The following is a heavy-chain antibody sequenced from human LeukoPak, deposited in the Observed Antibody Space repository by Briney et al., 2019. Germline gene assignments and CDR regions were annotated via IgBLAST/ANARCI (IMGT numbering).Heavy chain of an antibody. CDR2: ISGSGST. V-gene: IGHV4-4*07. CDR3: ARTTEDCSRTSCYQYWFDP. Sequence: SETLSLTCSVSGDSISYFYWSWIRQAAGKGLEWIGRISGSGSTYYNPSLKSRVTISVDTSKNQFSLKVNSVTAADTAVYYCARTTEDCSRTSCYQYWFDPWGQGTLVTVSS. J-gene: IGHJ5*02. CDR1: GDSISYFY. D-gene: IGHD2-2*01.